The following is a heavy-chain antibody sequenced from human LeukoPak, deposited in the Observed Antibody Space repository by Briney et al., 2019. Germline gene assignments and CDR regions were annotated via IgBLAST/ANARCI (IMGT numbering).Heavy chain of an antibody. J-gene: IGHJ4*02. D-gene: IGHD4-11*01. CDR1: GGSFSGYY. CDR2: INHSGST. Sequence: SETLSLTCAVYGGSFSGYYWSWIRQPPGKGLEWIGEINHSGSTNYNPSLKSRVTISVDTSKNQFSLKLSSVTAADTAVYYCASGYIRYWGQGTLVTVSS. CDR3: ASGYIRY. V-gene: IGHV4-34*01.